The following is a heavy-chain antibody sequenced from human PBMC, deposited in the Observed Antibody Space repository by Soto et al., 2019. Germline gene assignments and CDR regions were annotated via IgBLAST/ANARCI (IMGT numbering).Heavy chain of an antibody. J-gene: IGHJ4*02. D-gene: IGHD4-17*01. V-gene: IGHV3-74*03. Sequence: EVQLVESGGGLVQPGGSLRLSCAASGFTFNPYWMQWVRQVPGKGPEWVSRLNSAGSFTTYADSVKGRFTVSRDNAKHTVYLQMNSLRVDDTAVYYCTRGIYDYGDYAGFDFWGQGTLVTVSS. CDR1: GFTFNPYW. CDR3: TRGIYDYGDYAGFDF. CDR2: LNSAGSFT.